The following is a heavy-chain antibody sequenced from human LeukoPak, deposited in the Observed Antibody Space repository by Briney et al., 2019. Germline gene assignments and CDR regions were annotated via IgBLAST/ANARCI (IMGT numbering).Heavy chain of an antibody. J-gene: IGHJ5*02. D-gene: IGHD2-2*01. CDR2: IYHSGST. CDR3: ATYIVVVPAAIGWFDP. V-gene: IGHV4-30-2*01. CDR1: GGSISSGGYS. Sequence: SQTLSLTCAVSGGSISSGGYSWSWIRQPPGKGLEWIGYIYHSGSTYYNPSLKSRVTISVDRSKNQFSLKLGSVTAADTAVYYCATYIVVVPAAIGWFDPWGQGTLVTVSS.